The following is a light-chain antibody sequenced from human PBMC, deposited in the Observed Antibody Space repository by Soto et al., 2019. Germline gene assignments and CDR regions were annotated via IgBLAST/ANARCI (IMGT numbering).Light chain of an antibody. J-gene: IGLJ3*02. Sequence: QSLLTQPRSVSGAPGQSVTISCTGTSSDVGGYNYVSWYQQHPGKAPKLVIYDVSKRPSGVPDRFSGSKSGNTASLTISGLQAEDEADYYCCSYAGTSLWVFGGGTKLTV. CDR1: SSDVGGYNY. CDR2: DVS. CDR3: CSYAGTSLWV. V-gene: IGLV2-11*01.